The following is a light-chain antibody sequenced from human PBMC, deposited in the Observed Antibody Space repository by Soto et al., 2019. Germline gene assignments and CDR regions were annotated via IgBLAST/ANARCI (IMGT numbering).Light chain of an antibody. CDR1: QSIGRW. J-gene: IGKJ1*01. CDR2: DAS. V-gene: IGKV1-5*01. Sequence: DIQMTQSPSTLSASVGDRVTITCRASQSIGRWLTWYQQKPGKAPKVLIYDASSLESGVPSRFSGRGSGTEFTLTISSLQPDDSATYYCEQYKSYSTFGQGTKVDIK. CDR3: EQYKSYST.